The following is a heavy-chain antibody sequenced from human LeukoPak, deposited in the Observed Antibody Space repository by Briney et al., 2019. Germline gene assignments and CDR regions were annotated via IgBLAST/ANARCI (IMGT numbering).Heavy chain of an antibody. J-gene: IGHJ4*02. D-gene: IGHD4/OR15-4a*01. CDR3: ARGIPGLYYFDY. V-gene: IGHV4-31*03. CDR1: GGSISSGGYY. CDR2: IYYSGST. Sequence: SQTLSLTCTVSGGSISSGGYYWSWIRQHPGKGLEWIGYIYYSGSTYYNPSLKSRVTISVDTSKNQFSLKLSSVTAADTAVCYCARGIPGLYYFDYWGQGTLVTVSS.